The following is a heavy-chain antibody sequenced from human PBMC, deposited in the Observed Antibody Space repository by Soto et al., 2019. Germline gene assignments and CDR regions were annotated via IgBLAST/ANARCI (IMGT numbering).Heavy chain of an antibody. CDR3: ARPSTYGHDAFDI. Sequence: EVQLVQAGAEVKKPGASLKISCKGSGYSFTSYWIGWVRQMPGKGLEWMGIIYPSDSDTRYSPSFQGQVTISADKSISTAYLQWSSLKASDTAMYYCARPSTYGHDAFDIWGQGTMVTVSS. J-gene: IGHJ3*02. V-gene: IGHV5-51*03. CDR1: GYSFTSYW. D-gene: IGHD3-10*01. CDR2: IYPSDSDT.